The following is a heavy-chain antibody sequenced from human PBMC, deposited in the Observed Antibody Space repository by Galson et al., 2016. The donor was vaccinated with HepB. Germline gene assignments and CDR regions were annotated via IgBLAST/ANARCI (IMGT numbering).Heavy chain of an antibody. CDR2: MSSRSRFI. Sequence: SLRLSCAASGLTFSSYSMNWVRQAPGKGLEWVSFMSSRSRFIFYADSVKGRFTNPRDNAKNSLFLQMNSLRAEDTALYYCVGASDSSGWFPSFDAFDLWGQGTMVTVSS. D-gene: IGHD6-19*01. CDR1: GLTFSSYS. CDR3: VGASDSSGWFPSFDAFDL. V-gene: IGHV3-21*01. J-gene: IGHJ3*01.